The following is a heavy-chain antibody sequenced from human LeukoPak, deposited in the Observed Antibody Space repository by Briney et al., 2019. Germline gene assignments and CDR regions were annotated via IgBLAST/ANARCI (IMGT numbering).Heavy chain of an antibody. CDR3: ARDRRFDSSGYYGNWFDP. CDR2: ISSSGSTI. CDR1: GFTFSSYE. Sequence: PGGSLRLSCAASGFTFSSYEMNWVRQAPGKGLEWVSYISSSGSTIYYADSVKDRFTISRDNAKNSLYLQMNSLRAEDTAVYYCARDRRFDSSGYYGNWFDPWGQGTLVTVSS. D-gene: IGHD3-22*01. V-gene: IGHV3-48*03. J-gene: IGHJ5*02.